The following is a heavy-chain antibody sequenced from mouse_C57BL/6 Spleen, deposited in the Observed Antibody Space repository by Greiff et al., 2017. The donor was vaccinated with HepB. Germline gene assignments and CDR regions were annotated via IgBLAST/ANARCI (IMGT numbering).Heavy chain of an antibody. Sequence: EVLLVESGGGLVKPGGSLKLSCAASGFTFTSYAMSWVRQTPEKRLEWVATISDGGSYTYYPDNVKSRSTISRDNATSTLYLQMSHLKSEDTAIYYCAREGNYSSNYWDIDVWGTGTTVTVSS. V-gene: IGHV5-4*01. CDR2: ISDGGSYT. J-gene: IGHJ1*03. CDR3: AREGNYSSNYWDIDV. CDR1: GFTFTSYA. D-gene: IGHD2-5*01.